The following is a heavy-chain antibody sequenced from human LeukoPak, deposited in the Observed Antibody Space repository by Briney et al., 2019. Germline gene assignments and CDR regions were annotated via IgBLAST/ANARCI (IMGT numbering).Heavy chain of an antibody. J-gene: IGHJ4*02. D-gene: IGHD4-17*01. V-gene: IGHV1-8*03. CDR1: GYTFTSYD. CDR2: MNPNSGNT. Sequence: ASVKVSCKASGYTFTSYDINWVRQATGQGLEWMGWMNPNSGNTGYAQKFQGRVTITRNTSISTAYMELSSLRSEDTAVYYCARTALEYGDSHIDYWGQGTLVTVSS. CDR3: ARTALEYGDSHIDY.